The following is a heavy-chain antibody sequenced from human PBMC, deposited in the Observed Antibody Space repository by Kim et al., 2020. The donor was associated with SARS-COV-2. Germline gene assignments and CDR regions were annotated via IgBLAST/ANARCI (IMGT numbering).Heavy chain of an antibody. V-gene: IGHV3-33*01. CDR1: GFTFSSYG. CDR2: IWYDGSNK. CDR3: AREDDYGDYEGYFDY. D-gene: IGHD4-17*01. Sequence: GGSLRLSCAASGFTFSSYGMHWVRQAPGKGLEWVAVIWYDGSNKYYADSVKGRFTISRDNSKNTLYLQMNSLRAEDTAVYHCAREDDYGDYEGYFDYWGQGTLVTVSS. J-gene: IGHJ4*02.